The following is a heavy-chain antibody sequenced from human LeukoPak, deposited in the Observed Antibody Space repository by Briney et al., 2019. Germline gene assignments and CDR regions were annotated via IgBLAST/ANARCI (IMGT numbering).Heavy chain of an antibody. J-gene: IGHJ6*04. V-gene: IGHV4-31*03. CDR3: ARDRYSGYDWDFYYYGMDV. CDR2: IHYSGRT. CDR1: DGSVSSADFY. Sequence: PSETLSLTCSVSDGSVSSADFYWSWIRQHPGKGLEWIGHIHYSGRTYYNPSLKSRVAISLDTSKNQFSLKLGSVTAADTAVYYCARDRYSGYDWDFYYYGMDVWDKGTTVTVSS. D-gene: IGHD5-12*01.